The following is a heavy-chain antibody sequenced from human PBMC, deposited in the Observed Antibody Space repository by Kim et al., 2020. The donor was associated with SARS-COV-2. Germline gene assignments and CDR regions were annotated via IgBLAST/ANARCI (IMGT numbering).Heavy chain of an antibody. CDR1: GGTFSSYA. Sequence: SVKVSCKASGGTFSSYAISWVRQAPGQGLEWMGGIIPIFGTANYAQKFQGRVTITADESTSTAYMELSSLRSEDTAVYYCARDQRHYDILTGYYGYYYYGMDVWGQGTTVTVSS. V-gene: IGHV1-69*13. CDR2: IIPIFGTA. J-gene: IGHJ6*02. CDR3: ARDQRHYDILTGYYGYYYYGMDV. D-gene: IGHD3-9*01.